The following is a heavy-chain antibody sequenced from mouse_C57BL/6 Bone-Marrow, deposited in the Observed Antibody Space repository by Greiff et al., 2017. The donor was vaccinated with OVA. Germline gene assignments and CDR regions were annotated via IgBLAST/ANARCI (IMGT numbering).Heavy chain of an antibody. V-gene: IGHV5-17*01. D-gene: IGHD3-2*02. J-gene: IGHJ4*01. CDR2: ISSGSSTI. Sequence: EVQLVESGGGLVKPGGSLKLSCAASGFTFSDYGMHWVRQAPEKGLEWVSYISSGSSTIYYADPVKGRFTISRDNAKNTLFLQMTSLRSEDTAMYYCARRLFYAMDYWGQGTSVTVSS. CDR3: ARRLFYAMDY. CDR1: GFTFSDYG.